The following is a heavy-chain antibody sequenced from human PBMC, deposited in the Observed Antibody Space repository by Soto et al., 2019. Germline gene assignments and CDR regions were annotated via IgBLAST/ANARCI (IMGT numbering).Heavy chain of an antibody. V-gene: IGHV3-7*01. CDR1: VFTLSSYW. D-gene: IGHD6-19*01. CDR3: ARDADASGWYHYGMDV. Sequence: GGSLRLSCAASVFTLSSYWMNWVRQAPGKGLEWVANIKQDGSEKYYVDSVKGRFFISRDNAKNSLYLQLNSLRAEDTAVYYCARDADASGWYHYGMDVWGQGTLVTVSS. J-gene: IGHJ6*02. CDR2: IKQDGSEK.